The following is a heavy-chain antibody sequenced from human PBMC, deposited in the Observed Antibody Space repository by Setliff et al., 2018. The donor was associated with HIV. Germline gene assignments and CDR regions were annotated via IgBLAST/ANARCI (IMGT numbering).Heavy chain of an antibody. CDR2: IKPDGSSK. V-gene: IGHV3-7*01. D-gene: IGHD3-16*01. CDR3: VRWGLPYGIDA. J-gene: IGHJ4*02. Sequence: GGSLRLSCAASGFTFSTFWMGWVRQAPGKGREWVAHIKPDGSSKKYVDSVKGRFTISRDNAKDSLYPQMHSLRAEDTAVYYCVRWGLPYGIDAWGQGTLVTVSS. CDR1: GFTFSTFW.